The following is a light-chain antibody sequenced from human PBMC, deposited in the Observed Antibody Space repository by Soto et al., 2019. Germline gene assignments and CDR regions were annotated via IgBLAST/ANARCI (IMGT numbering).Light chain of an antibody. V-gene: IGLV2-14*01. J-gene: IGLJ1*01. Sequence: QSALTQPASVSGSPGQSITISCTGTSSDVGGYSYVSWYQQHPGKAPKLMIYDVSDRPLGVSNRFSGSESGNTASLTISGLQPEDEADYYCSSYTTNSALEVFGTGTKLIVL. CDR1: SSDVGGYSY. CDR3: SSYTTNSALEV. CDR2: DVS.